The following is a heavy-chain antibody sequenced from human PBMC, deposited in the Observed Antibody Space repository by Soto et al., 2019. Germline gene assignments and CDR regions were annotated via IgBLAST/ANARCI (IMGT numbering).Heavy chain of an antibody. CDR2: ISGSGGST. Sequence: EVQLLDSGGGWVQPGGSLRLSCAASGFTFSSYAMNWVRQAPGKGLEWVSVISGSGGSTYYADSVKGRFTISRDNSKNTLYLQMNSLRAEDTAVYYCATRGPGTYFDYWGQGTLVTVSS. CDR1: GFTFSSYA. CDR3: ATRGPGTYFDY. V-gene: IGHV3-23*01. J-gene: IGHJ4*02. D-gene: IGHD6-13*01.